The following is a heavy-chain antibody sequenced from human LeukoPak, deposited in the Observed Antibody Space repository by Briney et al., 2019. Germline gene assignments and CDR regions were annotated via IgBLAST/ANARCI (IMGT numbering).Heavy chain of an antibody. V-gene: IGHV4-61*02. Sequence: SETLSLTCTVSSGSINSGSYYWNWIRQPAGKGLEWIGRIYSSGSTNYNPSLKSRVTISVDTSKNQFSLKLSSVTAADTAVYYCARVPFLDSRGAFDYWGQGTLVTVSS. J-gene: IGHJ4*02. CDR2: IYSSGST. CDR1: SGSINSGSYY. D-gene: IGHD3-22*01. CDR3: ARVPFLDSRGAFDY.